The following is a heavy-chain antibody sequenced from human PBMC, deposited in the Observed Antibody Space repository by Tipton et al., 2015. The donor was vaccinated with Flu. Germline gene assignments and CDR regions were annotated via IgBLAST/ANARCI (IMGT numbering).Heavy chain of an antibody. Sequence: QSGAEVKKPGASVKVSCKASGYTFTSYGISWVRQAPGQGLEWMGWISAYNGNTNYAQKLQGRVTMTTDTSTSTAYMELRSLRSDDTAVYYCARVPRPGFWSGYYPNYYYYYYMVVWGKGTTVTVSS. J-gene: IGHJ6*03. CDR3: ARVPRPGFWSGYYPNYYYYYYMVV. CDR2: ISAYNGNT. D-gene: IGHD3-3*01. V-gene: IGHV1-18*04. CDR1: GYTFTSYG.